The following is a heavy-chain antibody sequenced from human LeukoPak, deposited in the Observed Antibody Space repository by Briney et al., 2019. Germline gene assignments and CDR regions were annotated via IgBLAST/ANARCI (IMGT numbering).Heavy chain of an antibody. Sequence: KTGGSLRLSCAASGFTFSSYSMNWVRQAPGKGLEWVSSISSSSSYIYYADSVKGRFTISRDNAKNSLYLRMNSLRAEDTAVYYCASHRDYGDPFDYWGQGTLVTVSS. J-gene: IGHJ4*02. CDR2: ISSSSSYI. CDR1: GFTFSSYS. CDR3: ASHRDYGDPFDY. D-gene: IGHD4-17*01. V-gene: IGHV3-21*01.